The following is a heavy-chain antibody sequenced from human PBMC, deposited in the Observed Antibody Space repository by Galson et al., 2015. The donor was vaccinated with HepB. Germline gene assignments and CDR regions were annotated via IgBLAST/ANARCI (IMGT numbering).Heavy chain of an antibody. D-gene: IGHD3-10*01. Sequence: LSLTCAVSGGSISSGGYSWTWIRQPPGKGLEWIGYIYYSGSTYYNPSLKSRVSLSVDTSKNQISLKPSSVTAADTAVYYCARGGRGYYYGSGSHPLPYDYWGQGTLVTVSS. V-gene: IGHV4-30-4*07. CDR2: IYYSGST. CDR3: ARGGRGYYYGSGSHPLPYDY. J-gene: IGHJ4*02. CDR1: GGSISSGGYS.